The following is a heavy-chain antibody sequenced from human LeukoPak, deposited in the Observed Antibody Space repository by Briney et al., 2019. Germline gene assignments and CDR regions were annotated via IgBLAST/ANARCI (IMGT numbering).Heavy chain of an antibody. D-gene: IGHD3-22*01. CDR2: ISSSSSYI. J-gene: IGHJ4*02. CDR1: GFTFTNYW. Sequence: GGSLRLSCVASGFTFTNYWMNWVRQAPGKGLEWVSSISSSSSYIYYADSVKGRFTISRDNAKNSLYLQMNSLRAEDTAVYYCVRVGYYDSSGQELDYWGQGTLVTVSS. V-gene: IGHV3-21*01. CDR3: VRVGYYDSSGQELDY.